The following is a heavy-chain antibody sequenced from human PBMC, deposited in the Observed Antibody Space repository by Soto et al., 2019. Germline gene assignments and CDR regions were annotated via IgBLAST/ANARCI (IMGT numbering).Heavy chain of an antibody. J-gene: IGHJ4*02. CDR2: IYYSGST. Sequence: SATLSLTCPVSGGSISSYYWSWIRQPPGKGLEWIGYIYYSGSTNYNPSLKSRVTISVDTSKNQFSLKLSSVTAADTAVYYCAGAVAGTGFDYWGQGTLVTVSS. D-gene: IGHD6-19*01. V-gene: IGHV4-59*01. CDR3: AGAVAGTGFDY. CDR1: GGSISSYY.